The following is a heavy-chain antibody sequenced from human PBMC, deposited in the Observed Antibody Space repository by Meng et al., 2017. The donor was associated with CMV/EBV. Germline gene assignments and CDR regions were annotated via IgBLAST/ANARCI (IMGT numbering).Heavy chain of an antibody. Sequence: GESLKISCAASGCTFSSYWMSWVRQAPGKGLEWVANIKQDGSEKYYVDSVKGRFTISRDNAKNSLYLQMNSLRAEDTAVYYCASITSGYCTNGVCVYWGQGTLVTVSS. CDR1: GCTFSSYW. CDR3: ASITSGYCTNGVCVY. CDR2: IKQDGSEK. V-gene: IGHV3-7*01. J-gene: IGHJ4*02. D-gene: IGHD2-8*01.